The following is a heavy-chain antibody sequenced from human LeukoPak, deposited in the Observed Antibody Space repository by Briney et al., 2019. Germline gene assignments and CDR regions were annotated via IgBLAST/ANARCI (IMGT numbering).Heavy chain of an antibody. D-gene: IGHD3-3*01. V-gene: IGHV4-34*01. CDR2: INHRGST. Sequence: SETLSLTCAVYDGSFSGYYWSWIRQPPGKGLEWIGEINHRGSTNYNPSLKSRVTISVDTSKNQFSLKLSSVTAADTAVYYCARGAKLRFLEWLARDYYYYMDVWGKGTTVTVSS. J-gene: IGHJ6*03. CDR3: ARGAKLRFLEWLARDYYYYMDV. CDR1: DGSFSGYY.